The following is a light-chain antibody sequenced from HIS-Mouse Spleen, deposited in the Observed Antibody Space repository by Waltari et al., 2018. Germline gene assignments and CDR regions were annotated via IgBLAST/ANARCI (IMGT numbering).Light chain of an antibody. CDR2: EVS. V-gene: IGLV2-14*01. Sequence: QSALTQPASVSGSPGQSITISCTGTSSDVGGSNYVPWYQQHPGKAPKLMIYEVSNRPSGVSNRFSGSKSGNTASLTISGLQAEDEADYYCCSYAGSSNVVFGGGTKLTVL. J-gene: IGLJ2*01. CDR1: SSDVGGSNY. CDR3: CSYAGSSNVV.